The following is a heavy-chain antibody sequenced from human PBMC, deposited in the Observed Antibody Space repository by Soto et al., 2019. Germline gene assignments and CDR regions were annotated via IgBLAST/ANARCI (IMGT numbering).Heavy chain of an antibody. D-gene: IGHD1-26*01. CDR1: GFSFNTYE. CDR3: AYGGSCDY. Sequence: PEGSLRLSCAASGFSFNTYEMNWVRQAPGKGLEWVSYISSSGSTIYYADSVKGRFTVSRDNGKNSLYLQMNSLRAEDTAVYYCAYGGSCDYWGQGTQVTVSS. J-gene: IGHJ4*02. CDR2: ISSSGSTI. V-gene: IGHV3-48*03.